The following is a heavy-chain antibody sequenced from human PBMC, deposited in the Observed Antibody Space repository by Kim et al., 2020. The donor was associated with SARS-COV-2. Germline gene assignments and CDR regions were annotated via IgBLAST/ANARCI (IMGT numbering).Heavy chain of an antibody. CDR3: ARFTAELRQMYNWFDP. CDR2: IYPGDSDT. J-gene: IGHJ5*02. Sequence: GESLKISCKGSGYSFTSYWIGWVRQMPGKGLEWMGIIYPGDSDTRYSPSFQGQVTISADKSISTAYLQWSSLKASDTAMYYCARFTAELRQMYNWFDPWGQGTLVTVSS. CDR1: GYSFTSYW. D-gene: IGHD1-26*01. V-gene: IGHV5-51*01.